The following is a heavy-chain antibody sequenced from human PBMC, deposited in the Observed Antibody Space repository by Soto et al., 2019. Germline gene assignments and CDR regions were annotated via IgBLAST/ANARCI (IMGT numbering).Heavy chain of an antibody. CDR1: GFTFDSYA. CDR3: AKNEDSGPLRAFDI. V-gene: IGHV3-23*01. CDR2: ISGSGGST. Sequence: GWSLRLSCAASGFTFDSYAMSWVRQAPGKGLEWVSVISGSGGSTYYADSVKGRFTISRDNSKNTLYLQMNSLRAEDTAVYYCAKNEDSGPLRAFDIWGRGTMVTVS. J-gene: IGHJ3*02. D-gene: IGHD6-6*01.